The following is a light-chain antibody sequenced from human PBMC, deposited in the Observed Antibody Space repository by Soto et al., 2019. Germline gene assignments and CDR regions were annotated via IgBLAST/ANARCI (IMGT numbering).Light chain of an antibody. J-gene: IGLJ1*01. V-gene: IGLV2-8*01. CDR2: EVS. Sequence: QSALTQPPSASGSPGQSVTISCTGTPSDVGGYISVSWYQQHPGKAPKLMIYEVSKRPSGVPDRFSGSKSGSTAFLTVSGLQADDEAEYFCCSYAGFNKYLFGTGTKLTVL. CDR1: PSDVGGYIS. CDR3: CSYAGFNKYL.